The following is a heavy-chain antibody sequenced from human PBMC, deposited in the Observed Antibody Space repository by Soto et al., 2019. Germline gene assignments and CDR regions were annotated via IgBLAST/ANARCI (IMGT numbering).Heavy chain of an antibody. CDR1: GGTFSRSP. D-gene: IGHD2-21*01. CDR2: INPSGGST. CDR3: ARALVPALHGFAIPIDY. Sequence: ASVKVSCKASGGTFSRSPISWVRQAPGQGLEWMGIINPSGGSTSYAQKFQGRVTMTRDTSTSTVYMELSSLRSEDTAVYYCARALVPALHGFAIPIDYWGQGTLVTVSS. J-gene: IGHJ4*02. V-gene: IGHV1-46*01.